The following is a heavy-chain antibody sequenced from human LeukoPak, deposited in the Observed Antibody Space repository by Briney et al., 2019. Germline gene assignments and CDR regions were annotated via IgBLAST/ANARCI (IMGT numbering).Heavy chain of an antibody. CDR2: IYPGDSDT. CDR3: ARLGYCSGGSRYSLIKLDGFDI. V-gene: IGHV5-51*01. CDR1: AYSFTSYW. Sequence: GESLQSSSKASAYSFTSYWIGWWRQLPGKGLEGRGIIYPGDSDTRYRPSFQGQVTISADKSISTPYLQRSSLKAADTAMYYCARLGYCSGGSRYSLIKLDGFDIWGQGTMVTVSS. J-gene: IGHJ3*02. D-gene: IGHD2-15*01.